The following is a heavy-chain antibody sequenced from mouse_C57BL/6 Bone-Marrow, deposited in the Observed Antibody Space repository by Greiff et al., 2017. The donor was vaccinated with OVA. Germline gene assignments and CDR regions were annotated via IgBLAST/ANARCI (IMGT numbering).Heavy chain of an antibody. CDR2: IWRGGST. CDR1: GFSLTSYG. CDR3: ATYGSSYVWYFDV. Sequence: QVQLQQSGPGLVQPSQSLSITCTVSGFSLTSYGVHWVRQSPGKGLEWLGVIWRGGSTAYNAAFMSRLSITKDNSKSQVFFKMTSLPSDDTAIYYCATYGSSYVWYFDVWGTGTTVTVSS. D-gene: IGHD1-1*01. V-gene: IGHV2-5*01. J-gene: IGHJ1*03.